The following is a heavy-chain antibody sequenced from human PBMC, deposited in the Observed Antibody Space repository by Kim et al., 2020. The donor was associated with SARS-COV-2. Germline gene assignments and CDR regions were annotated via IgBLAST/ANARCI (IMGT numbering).Heavy chain of an antibody. D-gene: IGHD3-10*01. V-gene: IGHV3-23*03. J-gene: IGHJ4*02. Sequence: TYYAESVKDRFTITRDNYKNTLYLQMNSLSAEDTAVYYCAKGALSGSYPYWGQGTLVTVSS. CDR2: T. CDR3: AKGALSGSYPY.